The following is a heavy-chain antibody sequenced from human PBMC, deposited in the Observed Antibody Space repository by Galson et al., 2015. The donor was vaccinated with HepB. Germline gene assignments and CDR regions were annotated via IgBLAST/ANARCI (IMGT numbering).Heavy chain of an antibody. J-gene: IGHJ6*02. D-gene: IGHD6-19*01. CDR3: ARGRDSSAYWGSSYYYMDV. CDR1: GFTFSSYD. V-gene: IGHV3-13*05. Sequence: SLRLSCAASGFTFSSYDMHWVRQATRKGLEWVSSIGSAADPSYSDSVKGRFTISRENAKNSLYLQMNSLSAGDTAVYYCARGRDSSAYWGSSYYYMDVWGQGTTVTVAS. CDR2: IGSAADP.